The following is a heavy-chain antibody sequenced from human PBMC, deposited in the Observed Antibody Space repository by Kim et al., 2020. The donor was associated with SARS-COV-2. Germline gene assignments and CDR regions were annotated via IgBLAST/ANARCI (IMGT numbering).Heavy chain of an antibody. Sequence: GGSLRLSCAASGFTFGDYAMHWVRQAPGKGLEWVSGISWNSGSIGYADSVKGRFTISRDNAKNSLYLQMNSLRAEDTALYYCAKDIREGAAAGFYYGMDVWGQGTTVTVSS. J-gene: IGHJ6*02. CDR3: AKDIREGAAAGFYYGMDV. CDR1: GFTFGDYA. CDR2: ISWNSGSI. D-gene: IGHD6-13*01. V-gene: IGHV3-9*01.